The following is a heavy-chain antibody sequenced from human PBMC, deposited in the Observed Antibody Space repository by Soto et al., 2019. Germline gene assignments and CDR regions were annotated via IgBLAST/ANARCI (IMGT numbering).Heavy chain of an antibody. CDR2: ISAYNGNT. J-gene: IGHJ5*02. Sequence: ASVKLSCKASGYTFASYGSSWVRQAPGQGLEWMGWISAYNGNTNYAQKLQGRVTMTTDTSTSTAYMELRSLRSDDTAVYYCARAPAMVIPDWFDPWGQGTLVTVSS. CDR1: GYTFASYG. D-gene: IGHD5-18*01. CDR3: ARAPAMVIPDWFDP. V-gene: IGHV1-18*01.